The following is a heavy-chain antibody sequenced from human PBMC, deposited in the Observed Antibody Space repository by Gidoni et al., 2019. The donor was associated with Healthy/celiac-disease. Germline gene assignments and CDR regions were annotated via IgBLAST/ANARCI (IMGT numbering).Heavy chain of an antibody. V-gene: IGHV3-23*01. CDR1: GFPFSSYA. D-gene: IGHD1-26*01. Sequence: EVQLLESGGGLVQPGGSLSLSCAASGFPFSSYAMSWVRQAPGKGLEWVSAISGSGGSTYYADSVKGRFTISRDNSKNTLYLQMNSLRAEDTAVYYCAKDQDSGSYPDAFDIWGQGTMVTVSS. CDR3: AKDQDSGSYPDAFDI. CDR2: ISGSGGST. J-gene: IGHJ3*02.